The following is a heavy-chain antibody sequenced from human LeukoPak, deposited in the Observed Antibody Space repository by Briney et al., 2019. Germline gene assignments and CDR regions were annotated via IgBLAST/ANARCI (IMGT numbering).Heavy chain of an antibody. CDR1: GGSISRGGYY. D-gene: IGHD5-12*01. CDR3: ARDGYIVSGDY. J-gene: IGHJ4*02. CDR2: IYYSGGT. Sequence: PSETLSLTCTVSGGSISRGGYYCSWIRQHPGKGLGWIGYIYYSGGTYSNPSLRSRVTISVDTSKNQFSLKLSSVTASDTAVYYCARDGYIVSGDYWGQGTLVTVSS. V-gene: IGHV4-31*03.